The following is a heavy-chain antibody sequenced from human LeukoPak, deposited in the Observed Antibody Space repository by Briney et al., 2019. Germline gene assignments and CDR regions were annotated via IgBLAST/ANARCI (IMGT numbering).Heavy chain of an antibody. V-gene: IGHV4-59*01. CDR1: GGSISSYY. CDR3: ARYGSGSYYYYYGMDV. J-gene: IGHJ6*04. CDR2: IYYSGST. D-gene: IGHD3-10*01. Sequence: SETLSLTCTVSGGSISSYYWSWIRQPPGKGLEWLGYIYYSGSTNYNPSLKSRVTISVDTSKNQFSLKLSSVAAADTAVYYCARYGSGSYYYYYGMDVWGKGTTVTVSS.